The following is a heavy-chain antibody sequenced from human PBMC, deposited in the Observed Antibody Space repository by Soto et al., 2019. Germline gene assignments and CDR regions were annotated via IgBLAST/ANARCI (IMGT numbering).Heavy chain of an antibody. J-gene: IGHJ5*02. CDR2: ITPIFGTA. Sequence: QVQLVQSGAEVKKPGSSVKVSCKASGVTVSNYAINWVRQAPGQGLEWMGGITPIFGTANYAQKFQGRVTITADESTSTAYMELSSLRSEDTAVYYCATSGYSYGQRNWFDPWGQGTLVTVSS. CDR1: GVTVSNYA. CDR3: ATSGYSYGQRNWFDP. V-gene: IGHV1-69*01. D-gene: IGHD5-18*01.